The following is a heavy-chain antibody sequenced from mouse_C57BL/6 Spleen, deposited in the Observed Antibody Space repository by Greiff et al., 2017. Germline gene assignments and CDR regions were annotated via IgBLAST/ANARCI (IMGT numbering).Heavy chain of an antibody. Sequence: QVQLQQSGAELARPGASVKLSCKASGYTFTSYGISWVKQSTGQGLEWIGEIYPRSGNTYYNEKFKGKATLTADKSSSTAYMELRSLTSEDSAVYFCARQGTTVVAKGWYFDVWGTGTTVTVSS. CDR3: ARQGTTVVAKGWYFDV. CDR2: IYPRSGNT. V-gene: IGHV1-81*01. CDR1: GYTFTSYG. J-gene: IGHJ1*03. D-gene: IGHD1-1*01.